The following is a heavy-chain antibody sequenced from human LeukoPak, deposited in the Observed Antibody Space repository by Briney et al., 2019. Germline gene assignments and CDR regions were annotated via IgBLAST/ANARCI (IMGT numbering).Heavy chain of an antibody. CDR2: MNPNSGNT. J-gene: IGHJ4*02. Sequence: ASVKVSCKASGYTFTSYDINWVRQATGQGLEWMGWMNPNSGNTGYAQKLQGRVTMTTDTSTSTAYMELRSLRSDDTAVYYCARDWSGRFDYWGQGTLVTVSS. D-gene: IGHD3-10*01. V-gene: IGHV1-8*02. CDR3: ARDWSGRFDY. CDR1: GYTFTSYD.